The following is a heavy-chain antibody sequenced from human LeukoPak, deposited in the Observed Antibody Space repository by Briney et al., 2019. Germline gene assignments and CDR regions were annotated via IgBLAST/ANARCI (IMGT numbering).Heavy chain of an antibody. D-gene: IGHD3-22*01. Sequence: GGSLRLSCAASGFTFSSYAMSWVRQAPGKGLEWVSAISGSGGSTYYADSVKGRFTISRDNSKNTLYLQMNSLRAEDTAVYYCAKDYYDSSGYYYVYYYYYYYMDVWGKGTTVTASS. CDR1: GFTFSSYA. J-gene: IGHJ6*03. V-gene: IGHV3-23*01. CDR3: AKDYYDSSGYYYVYYYYYYYMDV. CDR2: ISGSGGST.